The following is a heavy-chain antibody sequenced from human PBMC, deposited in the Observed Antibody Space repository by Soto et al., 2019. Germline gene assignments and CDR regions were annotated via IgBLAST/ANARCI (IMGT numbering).Heavy chain of an antibody. D-gene: IGHD2-8*02. CDR2: VGGSGAKT. CDR3: TRDWTGNTCPCMDV. Sequence: EVQLLESGGGLVQPGGSLRLSCTASGFTFSTYAMTWVRQAPGKGLEWVSTVGGSGAKTYYADSVRGRFTISRDNSKDTLYLQMNSLTAEDTATYYCTRDWTGNTCPCMDVWGQGTTVTVSS. CDR1: GFTFSTYA. J-gene: IGHJ6*02. V-gene: IGHV3-23*01.